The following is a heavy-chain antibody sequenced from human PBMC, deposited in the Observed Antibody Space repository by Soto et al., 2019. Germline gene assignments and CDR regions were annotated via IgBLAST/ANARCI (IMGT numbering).Heavy chain of an antibody. CDR3: ASGSGVRGVIGYYYYGMDV. Sequence: QVQLVQSGAEVKKPGSSVKVSCKASGGTFSSYAISWVRQAPGQGLEWMGGIIPIFGTANYAQKFQGRVTITADESTSTAYMELSSLRFEDTAVYYCASGSGVRGVIGYYYYGMDVWGQGTTVTVSS. CDR1: GGTFSSYA. CDR2: IIPIFGTA. D-gene: IGHD3-10*01. J-gene: IGHJ6*02. V-gene: IGHV1-69*01.